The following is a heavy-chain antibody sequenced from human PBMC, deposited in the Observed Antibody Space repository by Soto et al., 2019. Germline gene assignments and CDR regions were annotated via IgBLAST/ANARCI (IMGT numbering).Heavy chain of an antibody. J-gene: IGHJ5*02. D-gene: IGHD6-13*01. CDR1: GGTFSSYA. V-gene: IGHV1-69*12. CDR2: IIPIFGTA. Sequence: QVQLVQSGAEVKKPGSSVKVSCKASGGTFSSYAISWVRQAPGQGLEWMGGIIPIFGTANYAQKFQGRVTITAEDSTSRAYRELSSLRSEDTAVYYCAGAKSSSSWYRDNWFDPWGQGTLVTVSS. CDR3: AGAKSSSSWYRDNWFDP.